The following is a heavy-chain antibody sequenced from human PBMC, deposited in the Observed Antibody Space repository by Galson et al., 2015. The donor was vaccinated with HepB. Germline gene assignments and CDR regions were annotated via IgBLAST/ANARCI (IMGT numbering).Heavy chain of an antibody. V-gene: IGHV3-13*05. CDR3: ARRGSVVPAATSGMDV. J-gene: IGHJ6*02. CDR2: IGTAGDP. Sequence: SLRLSCAASGFTFSSYDMHWVRQATGKGLEWVSAIGTAGDPYYPGSVKGRFTISRDNSKNTLYLQMNSLRAEDTAVYYCARRGSVVPAATSGMDVWGQGTTVTVSS. CDR1: GFTFSSYD. D-gene: IGHD2-2*01.